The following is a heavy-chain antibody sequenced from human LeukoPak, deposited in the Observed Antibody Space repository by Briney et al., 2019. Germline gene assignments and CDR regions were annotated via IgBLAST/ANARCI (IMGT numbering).Heavy chain of an antibody. CDR1: GFAFSSYG. CDR3: AKGRYDILTGYPWYFDY. CDR2: ISHDGSNK. D-gene: IGHD3-9*01. J-gene: IGHJ4*02. Sequence: GGSLRLSCAASGFAFSSYGMHWVRQAPGKGLEWVAGISHDGSNKYYADSVKGRLTISRDNSKNTLYLQMNSLRPEDTAVYYCAKGRYDILTGYPWYFDYWGQGTLVTVSS. V-gene: IGHV3-30*18.